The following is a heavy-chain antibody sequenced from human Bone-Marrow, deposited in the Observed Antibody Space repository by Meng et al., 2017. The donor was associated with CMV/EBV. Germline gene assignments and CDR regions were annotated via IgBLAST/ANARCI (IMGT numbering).Heavy chain of an antibody. CDR3: ARSGQIMGELLYLDY. Sequence: GSLRLSCAVYGGSFSGYYWSWIRQPPGKGLEWIGEINHSGSTNYNPSLKSRVTISVDTSKNQFSLKLSSVNAADTAVYYCARSGQIMGELLYLDYWGQGTLVTVSS. CDR2: INHSGST. CDR1: GGSFSGYY. J-gene: IGHJ4*02. D-gene: IGHD1-26*01. V-gene: IGHV4-34*01.